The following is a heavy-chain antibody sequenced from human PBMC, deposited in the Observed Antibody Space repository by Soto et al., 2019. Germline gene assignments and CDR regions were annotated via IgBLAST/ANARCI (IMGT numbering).Heavy chain of an antibody. Sequence: ASVKVSCKASGYTFTGYYMHWVRQAPGQGLEWMGWINPNSGGTNYAQKFQGRVTMTRDTSISTAYMELSRLRSDDTAVYYCARKNPENYYYYYGVDVWGQGTTVTVSS. J-gene: IGHJ6*02. CDR1: GYTFTGYY. CDR3: ARKNPENYYYYYGVDV. CDR2: INPNSGGT. V-gene: IGHV1-2*02.